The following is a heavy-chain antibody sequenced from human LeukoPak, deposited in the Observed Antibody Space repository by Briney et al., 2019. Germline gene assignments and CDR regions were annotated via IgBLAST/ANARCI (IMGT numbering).Heavy chain of an antibody. V-gene: IGHV4-39*07. Sequence: MTSETLSLTCTVSGGSISSSSYYWGWIRQPPGKGLEWIGSIYYSGSTYYNPSLKSRVTISVDTSKNQFSLKLSSVTAADTAVYYCARVEPFDYWGQGTLVTVSS. CDR1: GGSISSSSYY. CDR3: ARVEPFDY. J-gene: IGHJ4*02. D-gene: IGHD1-14*01. CDR2: IYYSGST.